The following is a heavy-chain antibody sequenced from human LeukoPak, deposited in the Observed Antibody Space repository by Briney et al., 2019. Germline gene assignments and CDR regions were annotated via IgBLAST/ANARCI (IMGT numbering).Heavy chain of an antibody. Sequence: SCKASGYTFTSYAMSWVRQAPGKGLEWVALIRFDGAIKYYADSVKGRFTVSRDNSKNTLYLQMNSLRPEDTAVYYCPKDLTSDFGGAFDPWGQGTLVTASS. CDR2: IRFDGAIK. D-gene: IGHD3-10*01. J-gene: IGHJ5*02. CDR3: PKDLTSDFGGAFDP. CDR1: GYTFTSYA. V-gene: IGHV3-30*02.